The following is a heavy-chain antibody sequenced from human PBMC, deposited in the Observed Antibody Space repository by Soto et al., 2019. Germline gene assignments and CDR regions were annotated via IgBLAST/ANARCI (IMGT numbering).Heavy chain of an antibody. CDR3: AKEWALYFDY. CDR1: GFTFSSYG. D-gene: IGHD1-26*01. J-gene: IGHJ4*02. V-gene: IGHV3-30*18. CDR2: ISYDGSNK. Sequence: PGGSLRLSCAASGFTFSSYGMHWVRQAPGKGLEWVAVISYDGSNKYYADSVKGRFTISRDNSKNTLYLQMNSLRAEDTAVYYCAKEWALYFDYWGQGTLVTAPQ.